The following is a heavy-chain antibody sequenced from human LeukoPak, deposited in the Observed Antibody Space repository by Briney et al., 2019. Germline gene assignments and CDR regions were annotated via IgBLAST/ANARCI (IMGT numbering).Heavy chain of an antibody. V-gene: IGHV3-23*01. CDR1: GFTFSSYA. CDR2: ISGSGGST. D-gene: IGHD3-3*01. J-gene: IGHJ3*02. CDR3: AKDTRITIFGVGRGGAFDI. Sequence: GGSLRLSCAASGFTFSSYAMSWVRQAPGKGLEWVSAISGSGGSTYYADSVKGRFTISRDNSKNTLCLQMNSLRAEDTAVYYCAKDTRITIFGVGRGGAFDIWGQGTMVSVSS.